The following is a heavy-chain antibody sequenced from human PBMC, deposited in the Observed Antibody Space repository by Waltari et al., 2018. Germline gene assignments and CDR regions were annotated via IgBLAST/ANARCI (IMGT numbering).Heavy chain of an antibody. J-gene: IGHJ4*02. CDR3: ARGTGQQLDYFDY. Sequence: QVQLVESGGGVVQPGRSLRLSCAATGFSFSSYAMHWVRQAPGKGLEWVAVISDDGSNKYYAGPVKGRFTISRDNSKNTLYLQMNSLRAEDTAVYYCARGTGQQLDYFDYWGQGTLVTVSS. V-gene: IGHV3-30*07. CDR2: ISDDGSNK. D-gene: IGHD6-13*01. CDR1: GFSFSSYA.